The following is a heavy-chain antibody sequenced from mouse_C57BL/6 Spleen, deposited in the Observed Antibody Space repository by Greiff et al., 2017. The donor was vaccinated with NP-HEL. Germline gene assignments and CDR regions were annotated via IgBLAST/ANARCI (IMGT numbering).Heavy chain of an antibody. J-gene: IGHJ1*03. CDR3: ARSYYDGRSYWYWDV. D-gene: IGHD1-1*01. V-gene: IGHV1-64*01. CDR1: GYTFTSYW. CDR2: IHPNSGST. Sequence: QVQLQQPGAELVKPGASVKLSCKASGYTFTSYWMHWVKQRPGQGLEWIGMIHPNSGSTNYNEKFKSKATLTVDKSSSTAYMQLSSLTSEDSAVYSCARSYYDGRSYWYWDVWGKGTTVTVSS.